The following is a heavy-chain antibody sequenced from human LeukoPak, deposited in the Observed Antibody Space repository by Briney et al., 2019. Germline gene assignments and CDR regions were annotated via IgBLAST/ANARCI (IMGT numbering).Heavy chain of an antibody. J-gene: IGHJ5*02. CDR1: GFTFSDYY. CDR3: AKDIPYYDFWSDRNWFDP. D-gene: IGHD3-3*01. Sequence: GGSLRLSCAASGFTFSDYYMSWIRQAPGKGLECVSYIRGSGSDIYYADSVKGRFTISRDNAKNSLYLQMNSLRAEDTAVYYCAKDIPYYDFWSDRNWFDPWGQGTLVTVSS. V-gene: IGHV3-11*01. CDR2: IRGSGSDI.